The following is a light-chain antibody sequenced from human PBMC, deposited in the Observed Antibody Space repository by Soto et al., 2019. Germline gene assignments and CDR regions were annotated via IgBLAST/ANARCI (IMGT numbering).Light chain of an antibody. CDR3: QQVKSYPLT. Sequence: DIQLTQSPSFLSASVGDRVTITCRASQDISSHLAWYRQKPGKAPKLLIYAASTLQSGVPSGFSGSGSGTEFTLTISSLQPEDFATYYCQQVKSYPLTFGGGTKVEIK. J-gene: IGKJ4*01. CDR2: AAS. V-gene: IGKV1-9*01. CDR1: QDISSH.